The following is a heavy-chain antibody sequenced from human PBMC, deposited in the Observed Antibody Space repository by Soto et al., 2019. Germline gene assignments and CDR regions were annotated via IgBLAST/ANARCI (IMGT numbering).Heavy chain of an antibody. CDR2: SYYTGNT. CDR1: GGSISSSSYY. CDR3: ARRTVNIRTFYSGLKTHCFDY. J-gene: IGHJ4*02. D-gene: IGHD6-19*01. Sequence: PSATPSLTRAFSGGSISSSSYYWGWFRQTPGKGLVRIGSSYYTGNTYYTPSLQSRVAISVDTSKNQSALKLNSVTAADTAVYYCARRTVNIRTFYSGLKTHCFDYWGQGALVTVSS. V-gene: IGHV4-39*01.